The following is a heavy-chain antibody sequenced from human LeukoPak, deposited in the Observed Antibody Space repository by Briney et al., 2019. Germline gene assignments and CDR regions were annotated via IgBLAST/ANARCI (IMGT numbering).Heavy chain of an antibody. J-gene: IGHJ6*03. CDR2: MNPNSGNT. V-gene: IGHV1-8*01. CDR3: ARTYYDILTGYDYYYYYMDV. Sequence: ASVKVSCKASGYTFTSYDINWVRQATGQGLEWMGWMNPNSGNTGYAQKFQGGVTMTRNTSISTAYMELSSLRSEDTAVYYCARTYYDILTGYDYYYYYMDVWGKGTTVTISS. CDR1: GYTFTSYD. D-gene: IGHD3-9*01.